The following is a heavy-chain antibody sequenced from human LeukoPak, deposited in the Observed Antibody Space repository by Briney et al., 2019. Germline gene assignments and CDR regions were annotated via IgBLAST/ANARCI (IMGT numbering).Heavy chain of an antibody. Sequence: PGGSLRLSCSASGFILSDHYMDWVRQAPGKGLEWVARIKHKADGYATEYATSVKGRFSISRVDSKSSLFPQMNSVKNEDTAVYYCARAPGWAFDYWGQGALVTVSS. J-gene: IGHJ4*02. CDR1: GFILSDHY. CDR2: IKHKADGYAT. D-gene: IGHD3-9*01. CDR3: ARAPGWAFDY. V-gene: IGHV3-72*01.